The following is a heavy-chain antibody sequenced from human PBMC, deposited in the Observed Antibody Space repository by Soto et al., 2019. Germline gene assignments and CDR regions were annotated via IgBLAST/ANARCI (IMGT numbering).Heavy chain of an antibody. J-gene: IGHJ4*02. D-gene: IGHD3-10*01. CDR3: ARENGEVRGYFDY. Sequence: GGSLRLSCAASGFTVSSNYMSWVRQAPGKGLEWVSVIYSGGSTYYAGSVKGRFTISRDNSKNTLYLQMNSLRAEDTAVYYCARENGEVRGYFDYCGQGTLVTVSS. CDR1: GFTVSSNY. V-gene: IGHV3-66*01. CDR2: IYSGGST.